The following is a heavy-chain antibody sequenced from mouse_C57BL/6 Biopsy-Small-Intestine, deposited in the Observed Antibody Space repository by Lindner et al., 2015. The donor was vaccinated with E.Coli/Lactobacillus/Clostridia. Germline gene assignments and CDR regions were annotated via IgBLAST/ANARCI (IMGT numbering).Heavy chain of an antibody. V-gene: IGHV1S127*01. Sequence: SVKVSCKASSYTFSKYYIHWVRQAPGQGLEWMGIINPSGDYTSYAQKFQGRVTVTRDTSTSTIYMELSSLKSEDTAVYYCARDPGNDGYPWWYFDLWGRGSLVTVSS. CDR2: INPSGDYT. D-gene: IGHD2-3*01. CDR1: SYTFSKYY. CDR3: ARDPGNDGYPWWYFDL. J-gene: IGHJ1*02.